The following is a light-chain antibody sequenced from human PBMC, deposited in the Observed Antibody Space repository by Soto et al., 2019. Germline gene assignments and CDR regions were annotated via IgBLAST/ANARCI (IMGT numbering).Light chain of an antibody. CDR2: DAA. CDR1: QSVSSY. Sequence: EIVLTQSPATLSLSPGERATLSCRASQSVSSYLAWYQQKPGQAPRLLIYDAANRATGIPARFSGSGSGTDFPITISSLEPADFAVYYCQQHSKWPLTFRGGNNVEIK. CDR3: QQHSKWPLT. V-gene: IGKV3-11*01. J-gene: IGKJ4*01.